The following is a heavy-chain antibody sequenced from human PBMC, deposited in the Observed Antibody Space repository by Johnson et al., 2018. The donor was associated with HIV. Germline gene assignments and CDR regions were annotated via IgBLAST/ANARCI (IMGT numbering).Heavy chain of an antibody. CDR3: ARDDSSSNGRAFDI. Sequence: VESGGGLVKPGGSLRLSCAASGFTFSSYAMHWVRQAPGKGLEYVSAISSNGGSTYYANSVKGRFTISRDNSKNTLYLQMGSLRAEDMAVYYCARDDSSSNGRAFDIWGQGTMVTVSS. D-gene: IGHD6-6*01. CDR2: ISSNGGST. CDR1: GFTFSSYA. J-gene: IGHJ3*02. V-gene: IGHV3-64*01.